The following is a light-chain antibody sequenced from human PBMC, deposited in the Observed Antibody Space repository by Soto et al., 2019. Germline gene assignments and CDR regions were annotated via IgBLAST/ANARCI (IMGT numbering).Light chain of an antibody. V-gene: IGLV7-43*01. CDR3: LLYYGGVYV. Sequence: QAVVTQEPSLTVSPGGTVTLTCASSTGAVTSGSYPNWFQLKPGQAPRSLIYSTDNKHSWTPARFSGSLLGGKAALTLSGGQPEDQAYYYRLLYYGGVYVFGTGTKLTVL. CDR1: TGAVTSGSY. CDR2: STD. J-gene: IGLJ1*01.